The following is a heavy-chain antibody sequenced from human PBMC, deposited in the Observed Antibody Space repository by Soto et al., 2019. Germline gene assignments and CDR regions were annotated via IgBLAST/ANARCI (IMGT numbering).Heavy chain of an antibody. Sequence: PGGSLRLSCVASGFSFSNHDMDWVRQAPGKELEWVASIGYDGNKRYYADSVKGRFTISRDNSKNTLYLQMNSLRADDTAVYYCARDQLRTTIIHFDHWGQGTLVTVSS. CDR1: GFSFSNHD. CDR3: ARDQLRTTIIHFDH. CDR2: IGYDGNKR. J-gene: IGHJ4*02. D-gene: IGHD1-1*01. V-gene: IGHV3-30*02.